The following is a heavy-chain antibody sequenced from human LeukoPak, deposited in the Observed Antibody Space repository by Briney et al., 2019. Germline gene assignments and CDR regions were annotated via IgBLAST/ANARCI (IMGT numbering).Heavy chain of an antibody. D-gene: IGHD3-10*01. CDR2: IYYSGST. CDR3: ARGITMVRGVETPNFDY. V-gene: IGHV4-59*01. J-gene: IGHJ4*02. Sequence: SETLSLTCTVSGGSISSYYWSWIRQPPGKGLEWIGYIYYSGSTNYNPSLKSRVTISVDTSKNQFSLKLSSVTAADTAVYYCARGITMVRGVETPNFDYWGQGTLVTVSS. CDR1: GGSISSYY.